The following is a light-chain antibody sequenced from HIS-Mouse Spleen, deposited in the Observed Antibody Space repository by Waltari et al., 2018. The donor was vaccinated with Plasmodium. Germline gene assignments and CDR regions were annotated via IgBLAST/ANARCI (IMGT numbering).Light chain of an antibody. J-gene: IGKJ2*01. V-gene: IGKV3-15*01. CDR2: GAS. Sequence: ELVMTQSPPTLSVSPGERAPLSCRASQSVSSNLAWYQQKPGQAPRLLIDGASTRATGIPARFSGSGSGTEFTLTISSLQSEDFAVYYCQQYNNPRTTFGQGTKLEIK. CDR1: QSVSSN. CDR3: QQYNNPRTT.